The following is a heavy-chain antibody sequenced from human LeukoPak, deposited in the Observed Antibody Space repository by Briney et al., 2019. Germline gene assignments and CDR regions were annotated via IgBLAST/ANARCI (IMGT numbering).Heavy chain of an antibody. Sequence: PSQTLSLTCTVSNGSISSDTYFWSWVRQPAGKGLEWIGRMSSSEITTYRPYLKRRVTISTETSRNQFSMNLNSVTAADTAVYYCAKGAGPPWFDPWGQGTLVTVSS. V-gene: IGHV4-61*02. CDR2: MSSSEIT. D-gene: IGHD6-19*01. CDR1: NGSISSDTYF. J-gene: IGHJ5*02. CDR3: AKGAGPPWFDP.